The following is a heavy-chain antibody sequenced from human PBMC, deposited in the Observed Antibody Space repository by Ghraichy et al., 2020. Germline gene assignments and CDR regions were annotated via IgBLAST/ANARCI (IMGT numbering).Heavy chain of an antibody. D-gene: IGHD5-24*01. V-gene: IGHV4-39*01. Sequence: SETLSLTCTVSGGSISSSSYYWGWIRQPPGKGLEWIGSIYYSGSTYYNPSLKSRVTISVDTSKNQFSLKLSSVTAADTAVYYCARHALARWLQFTDARFDYWGQGTLVTVSS. CDR3: ARHALARWLQFTDARFDY. CDR2: IYYSGST. J-gene: IGHJ4*02. CDR1: GGSISSSSYY.